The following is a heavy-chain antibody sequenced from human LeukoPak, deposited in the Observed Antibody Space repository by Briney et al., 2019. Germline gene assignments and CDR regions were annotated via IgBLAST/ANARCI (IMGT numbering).Heavy chain of an antibody. Sequence: ASVKVSCKASGYTFTGYYMHWVRQAPGQGLEWMGWINPNSGGTNYAQKFQGRVTMTSDTSISTAYMELSRLRSDDTAVYYCARADSSGWSESFDYWGQGTLVTVSS. CDR1: GYTFTGYY. CDR2: INPNSGGT. J-gene: IGHJ4*02. CDR3: ARADSSGWSESFDY. D-gene: IGHD6-19*01. V-gene: IGHV1-2*02.